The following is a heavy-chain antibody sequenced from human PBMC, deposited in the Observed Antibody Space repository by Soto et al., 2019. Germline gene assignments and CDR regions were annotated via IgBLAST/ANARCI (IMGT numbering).Heavy chain of an antibody. Sequence: EVKLVQSGGGLDRPGGSLRLSCAASEFTFTNYWMTWVRQAPGKGLEWVANIKQDGSEQYYLDSVRGRFTISRDNADNSLLLQMDSLRAEDTAIYYCARAYQYDRSFGAFDIWGQGTMVTVSS. D-gene: IGHD3-10*01. CDR3: ARAYQYDRSFGAFDI. J-gene: IGHJ3*02. CDR2: IKQDGSEQ. CDR1: EFTFTNYW. V-gene: IGHV3-7*01.